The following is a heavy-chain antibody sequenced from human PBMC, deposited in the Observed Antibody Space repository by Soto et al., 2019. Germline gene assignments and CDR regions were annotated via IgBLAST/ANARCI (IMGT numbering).Heavy chain of an antibody. CDR3: AKELQRYYYYYGMDV. D-gene: IGHD1-1*01. Sequence: GGSLRLSCAASGFTFSSYGMHWVRQAPGKGLEWVAVISYDGSNKYYADSVKGRFTISRDNSKNTLYLQMNSLRAEDTAVYYCAKELQRYYYYYGMDVWGQGTTVTVSS. CDR1: GFTFSSYG. CDR2: ISYDGSNK. V-gene: IGHV3-30*18. J-gene: IGHJ6*02.